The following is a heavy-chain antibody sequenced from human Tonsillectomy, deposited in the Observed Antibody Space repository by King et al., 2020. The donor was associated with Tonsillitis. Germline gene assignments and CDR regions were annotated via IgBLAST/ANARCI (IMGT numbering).Heavy chain of an antibody. CDR3: AREGNYYDSSGYPPFDY. D-gene: IGHD3-22*01. J-gene: IGHJ4*02. Sequence: VQLVESGGGLVKPGGSLRLSCAASGFTFSSYSMNWVRQAPGKGLEWVSSIISSSSYIYYADSVKGRFTISRDNAKNSLYLQMNSLRAEDTAVYYCAREGNYYDSSGYPPFDYWGQGTLVTVSS. CDR1: GFTFSSYS. V-gene: IGHV3-21*01. CDR2: IISSSSYI.